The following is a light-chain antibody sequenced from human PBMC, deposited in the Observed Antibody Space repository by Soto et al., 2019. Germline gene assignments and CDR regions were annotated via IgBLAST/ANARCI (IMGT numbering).Light chain of an antibody. J-gene: IGKJ1*01. CDR2: GAS. CDR1: QSVSNN. Sequence: EIVMTQSPATLSVSPGERATLFCRASQSVSNNLAWYQQKPGQAPRLLINGASNRATGIPARFSGSGSGTEFTLPITSLQAEDSAIYYCQQYNNWPPWTFGQGTKVEIK. CDR3: QQYNNWPPWT. V-gene: IGKV3-15*01.